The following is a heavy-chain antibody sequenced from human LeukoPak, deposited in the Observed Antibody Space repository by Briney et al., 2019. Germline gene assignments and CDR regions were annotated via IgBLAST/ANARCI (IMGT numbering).Heavy chain of an antibody. Sequence: GGSLRLSCTASGFIFSNYGMHWVRQAPGKGLEWVAIISYDGAGKHYADSVKGRFTISRDNSKNSLYLQMDSLRAEDTAVYHCVKDQYVLLWFGESSGGYGMDVWGQGTTVTVSS. D-gene: IGHD3-10*01. CDR2: ISYDGAGK. V-gene: IGHV3-30*18. CDR1: GFIFSNYG. J-gene: IGHJ6*02. CDR3: VKDQYVLLWFGESSGGYGMDV.